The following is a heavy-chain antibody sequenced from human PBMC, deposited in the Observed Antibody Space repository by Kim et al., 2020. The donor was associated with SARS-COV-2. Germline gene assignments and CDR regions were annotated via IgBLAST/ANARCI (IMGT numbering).Heavy chain of an antibody. CDR3: AKDLSIVGASLLTLVAFDI. Sequence: GGSLRLSCAASGFTFDDYAMHWVRQAPGKGLEWVSGISWNSGSIGYAASVKGRFTISRDNAKNSLYLQMNSLRAEDTALYYCAKDLSIVGASLLTLVAFDIWGQGTMVTVSS. J-gene: IGHJ3*02. CDR1: GFTFDDYA. CDR2: ISWNSGSI. D-gene: IGHD1-26*01. V-gene: IGHV3-9*01.